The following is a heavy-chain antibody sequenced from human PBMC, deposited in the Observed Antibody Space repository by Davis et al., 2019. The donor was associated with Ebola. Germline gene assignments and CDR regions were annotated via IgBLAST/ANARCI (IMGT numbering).Heavy chain of an antibody. Sequence: AASVKVSCKASGYSFATYSIHWVRQAPGQRLECMGWINAGNRNTEYSQNFQGRVTITTDTSASTAYMELSSLTSDDTAVYYCARAVIWGSGTYLGYGLDVWGQGTTVTVFS. CDR1: GYSFATYS. J-gene: IGHJ6*02. CDR2: INAGNRNT. CDR3: ARAVIWGSGTYLGYGLDV. V-gene: IGHV1-3*01. D-gene: IGHD1-26*01.